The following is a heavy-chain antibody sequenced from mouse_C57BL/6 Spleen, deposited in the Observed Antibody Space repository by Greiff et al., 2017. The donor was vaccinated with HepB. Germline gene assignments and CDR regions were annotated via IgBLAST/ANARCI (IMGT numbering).Heavy chain of an antibody. CDR2: IYPRSGNT. V-gene: IGHV1-81*01. D-gene: IGHD2-4*01. CDR3: ERRHYDYDEGDVVGDY. CDR1: GYTFTSYG. J-gene: IGHJ2*01. Sequence: VQLQQSGAELARPGASVKLSCQASGYTFTSYGISWVKQRTGQGLEWIGVIYPRSGNTYYNMNFKGKATLTADKSSSQAYMELRSLTSEDSAVYFCERRHYDYDEGDVVGDYWGQGTTLTVSS.